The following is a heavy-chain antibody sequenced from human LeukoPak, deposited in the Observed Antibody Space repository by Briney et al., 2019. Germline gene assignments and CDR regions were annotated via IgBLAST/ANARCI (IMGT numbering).Heavy chain of an antibody. D-gene: IGHD6-19*01. CDR3: AKRDFVRGSGWYFDY. CDR2: ISYDGSIK. CDR1: GFTFSSYG. Sequence: GRSLRLSCAASGFTFSSYGMHWVRQAPGKGLEWVAVISYDGSIKYYADSVKGRFTISRDNSKNTLYLQMNSLRAEDTAVYYCAKRDFVRGSGWYFDYWGQGTLVTVSS. V-gene: IGHV3-30*18. J-gene: IGHJ4*02.